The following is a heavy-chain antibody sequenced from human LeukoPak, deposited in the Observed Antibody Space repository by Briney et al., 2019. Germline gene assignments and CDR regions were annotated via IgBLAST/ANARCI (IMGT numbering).Heavy chain of an antibody. J-gene: IGHJ6*03. Sequence: GGSLRLSCAASGFTFISYAMSWVRQAPVKGLEWVSIISGSGGSTYYADSVKGRFTIPRDNSKNTLYLQMNSLRAEDTAVYYCANEKRSRVYGSGSYYKGYYYYMDVWGKGTTVTISS. CDR3: ANEKRSRVYGSGSYYKGYYYYMDV. V-gene: IGHV3-23*01. D-gene: IGHD3-10*01. CDR2: ISGSGGST. CDR1: GFTFISYA.